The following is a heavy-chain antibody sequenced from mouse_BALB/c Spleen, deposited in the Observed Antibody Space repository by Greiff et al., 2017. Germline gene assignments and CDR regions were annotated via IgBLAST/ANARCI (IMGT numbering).Heavy chain of an antibody. V-gene: IGHV10-1*02. Sequence: EVQLVESGGGLVQPKGSLKLSCAASGFTFNTYAMNWVRQALGKGLEWVARIRSKSNNYATYYADSVKDRFTISRDDSQSMLYLQMNNLKTEDTAIYYCVRHRDDYRYGYYAIDYWGQGTSVTVSS. J-gene: IGHJ4*01. CDR3: VRHRDDYRYGYYAIDY. CDR2: IRSKSNNYAT. CDR1: GFTFNTYA. D-gene: IGHD2-14*01.